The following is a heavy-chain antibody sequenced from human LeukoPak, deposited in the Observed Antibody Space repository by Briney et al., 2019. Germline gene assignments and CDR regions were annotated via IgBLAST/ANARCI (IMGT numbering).Heavy chain of an antibody. J-gene: IGHJ4*02. D-gene: IGHD6-13*01. CDR3: ARFGSSSKPFDY. CDR1: GFTVSSYS. CDR2: ITSSSSYI. Sequence: GGSLRLSCAASGFTVSSYSMNWVRQAPGKGLEWVSSITSSSSYIYYADSVKGRFTISRDNAKNSLYLQMNSLRAEDTAVYYCARFGSSSKPFDYWGQGTLVTVSS. V-gene: IGHV3-21*01.